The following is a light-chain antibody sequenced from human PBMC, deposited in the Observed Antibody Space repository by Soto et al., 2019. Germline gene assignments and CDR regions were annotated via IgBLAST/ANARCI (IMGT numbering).Light chain of an antibody. CDR3: CSYAGSYTHYV. V-gene: IGLV2-11*01. CDR2: DVS. J-gene: IGLJ1*01. CDR1: SSDVGGYNY. Sequence: QSALTQPRSVSGSPGQSVTISCTGTSSDVGGYNYVSWYQQHPGKAPKLMIFDVSKRPSGVPDRVSGSKSGNTAYLAISGLQAEDEADYYCCSYAGSYTHYVFGTGTKLTVL.